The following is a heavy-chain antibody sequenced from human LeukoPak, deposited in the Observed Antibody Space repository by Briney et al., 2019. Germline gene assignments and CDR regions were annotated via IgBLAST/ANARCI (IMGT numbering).Heavy chain of an antibody. V-gene: IGHV4-34*01. J-gene: IGHJ4*02. Sequence: PSETLSLTCAVYGGSFSGYYWSWIRQPPGKGLEWIGEIKHSGSTNYNPSLKSRVAISVDTSKNQFSLKLSSVTAADTAVYYCVRGTAIFDYWGQGTLVTVSS. CDR2: IKHSGST. CDR1: GGSFSGYY. CDR3: VRGTAIFDY.